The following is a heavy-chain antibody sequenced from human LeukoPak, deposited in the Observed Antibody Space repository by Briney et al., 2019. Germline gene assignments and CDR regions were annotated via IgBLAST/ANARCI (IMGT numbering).Heavy chain of an antibody. CDR1: GYTFTSYD. CDR2: IIPIFGTA. Sequence: ASVKVSCKASGYTFTSYDINWVRQATEQGLEWMGRIIPIFGTANYAQKFQGRVTITTDESTSTAYMELSSLRSEDTAVYYCARDSGYITYFDYWGQGTLVTVSS. CDR3: ARDSGYITYFDY. D-gene: IGHD5-12*01. J-gene: IGHJ4*02. V-gene: IGHV1-69*05.